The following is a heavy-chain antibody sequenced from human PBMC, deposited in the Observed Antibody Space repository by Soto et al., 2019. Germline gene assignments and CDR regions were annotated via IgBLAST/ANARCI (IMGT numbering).Heavy chain of an antibody. Sequence: PGESLKISCKGSGYSFTSYWIGWVRQMPEKGLEWMGIIYPGDSDTRYSPSFQGQVTISADKSISTAYLQWSSLKASDTAMYYCARPARITMVRGLRLFDAFDIWGQGTMVTVSS. CDR1: GYSFTSYW. J-gene: IGHJ3*02. V-gene: IGHV5-51*01. CDR2: IYPGDSDT. CDR3: ARPARITMVRGLRLFDAFDI. D-gene: IGHD3-10*01.